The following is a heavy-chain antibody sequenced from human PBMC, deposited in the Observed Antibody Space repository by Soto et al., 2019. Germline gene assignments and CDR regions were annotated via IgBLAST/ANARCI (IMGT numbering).Heavy chain of an antibody. CDR2: IIPISGTT. CDR3: ARVRCFNGLCHTADYGMDV. D-gene: IGHD2-8*01. J-gene: IGHJ6*02. V-gene: IGHV1-69*13. CDR1: GDVFRSYG. Sequence: SVKVSCKASGDVFRSYGINWVRQAPGQGLEWMGGIIPISGTTNYAQKFQGRVAITADESTDTVYMELSRLRSEDTAVYFCARVRCFNGLCHTADYGMDVWGQGTT.